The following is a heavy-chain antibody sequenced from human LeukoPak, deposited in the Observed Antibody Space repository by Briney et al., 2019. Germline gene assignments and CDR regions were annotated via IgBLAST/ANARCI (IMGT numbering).Heavy chain of an antibody. CDR1: GYTFTSYD. V-gene: IGHV1-8*01. D-gene: IGHD3-3*01. CDR2: MNPNSGNT. CDR3: ARSTYSDYWSGWLFFDY. Sequence: ASVKVSCKASGYTFTSYDINWVRQATGQGLEWMGWMNPNSGNTGYAQKFQGRVSMTRNTSISTAYMDLSSLRCEDTAVYYCARSTYSDYWSGWLFFDYWGQGTLVTVSS. J-gene: IGHJ4*02.